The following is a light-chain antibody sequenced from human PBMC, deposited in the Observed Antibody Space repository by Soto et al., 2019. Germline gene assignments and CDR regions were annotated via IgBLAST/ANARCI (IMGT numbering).Light chain of an antibody. J-gene: IGKJ1*01. CDR2: GAS. CDR3: QQYNNWART. CDR1: QSVSNN. Sequence: IVMTQSPATLSVSPWERATLSCRASQSVSNNLAWYQQKPGQAPRLLMYGASTRATGIPARFSGSGSGTEFTLTISSLQSADFAVYFCQQYNNWARTFGQGTKVDIK. V-gene: IGKV3-15*01.